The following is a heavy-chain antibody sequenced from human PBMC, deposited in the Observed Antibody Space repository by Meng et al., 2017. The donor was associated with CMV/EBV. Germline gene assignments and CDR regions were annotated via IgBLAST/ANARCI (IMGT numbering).Heavy chain of an antibody. CDR2: IKQDGSEK. J-gene: IGHJ4*02. D-gene: IGHD2-15*01. V-gene: IGHV3-7*01. CDR1: GFTFSSYW. Sequence: GESLKISCAASGFTFSSYWMSWVRQAPGKGLEWVANIKQDGSEKYYVDSVKGRFTISRDNAKNSLYLQMNSLRAEDTAVYYCARKGGGISPAFFDYWGQGTLVTVSS. CDR3: ARKGGGISPAFFDY.